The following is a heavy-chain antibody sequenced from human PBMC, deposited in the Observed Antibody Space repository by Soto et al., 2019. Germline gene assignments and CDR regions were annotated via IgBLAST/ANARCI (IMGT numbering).Heavy chain of an antibody. D-gene: IGHD5-12*01. J-gene: IGHJ6*03. CDR3: AREKDSGYDLYYYYMDV. V-gene: IGHV3-66*01. CDR1: GFTVSSNY. CDR2: IYSGGST. Sequence: GGSLRLSCAASGFTVSSNYRSWGRQAPGKGLEWVSVIYSGGSTYYADSVKGRFTISRDNSKNTLYLQMNSLRAEDTAVYYCAREKDSGYDLYYYYMDVWGKGTTVTVSS.